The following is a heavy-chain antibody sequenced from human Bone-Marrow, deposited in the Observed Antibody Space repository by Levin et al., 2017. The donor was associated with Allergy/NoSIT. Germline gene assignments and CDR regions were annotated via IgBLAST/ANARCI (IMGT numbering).Heavy chain of an antibody. CDR3: ARGNSVSEWSYHFDS. V-gene: IGHV4-4*02. CDR2: IYHSGST. J-gene: IGHJ4*02. Sequence: SETLSLTCAVSGGSISSNNWWSWVRQPPGKGLEWIGEIYHSGSTNYNPSLKSRVTISVDKPKTQFSLKLNSVTAADTAVYYFARGNSVSEWSYHFDSWGQGMLVTVSS. D-gene: IGHD3-3*01. CDR1: GGSISSNNW.